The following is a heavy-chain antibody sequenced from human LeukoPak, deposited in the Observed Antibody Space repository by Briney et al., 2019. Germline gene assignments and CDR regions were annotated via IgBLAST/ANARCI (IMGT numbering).Heavy chain of an antibody. CDR3: ANTLSPGYSSGWYVY. CDR1: GFTVSSNY. D-gene: IGHD6-19*01. V-gene: IGHV3-53*05. CDR2: IYSGGST. J-gene: IGHJ4*02. Sequence: PGGSLRLSCAASGFTVSSNYMSWVRQAPGKGLEWVSVIYSGGSTYYADSVKGRFTISRDNSKNTLYLQMNSLRTEDTAVYYCANTLSPGYSSGWYVYWGQGTLVTVSS.